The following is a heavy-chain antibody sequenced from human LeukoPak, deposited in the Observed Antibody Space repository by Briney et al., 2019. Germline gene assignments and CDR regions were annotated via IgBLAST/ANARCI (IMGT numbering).Heavy chain of an antibody. J-gene: IGHJ4*02. CDR3: ARGFAGYSSGWLDFDY. Sequence: PSETLSLTCAVYGGSFSGYYWSWIRQPPGKGLEWIGEINHSGSTNYNPSLKSRVTISVDTSKNQFSLKLSSVTAEDTAVYYCARGFAGYSSGWLDFDYWGQGTLVTVSS. D-gene: IGHD6-19*01. CDR2: INHSGST. CDR1: GGSFSGYY. V-gene: IGHV4-34*01.